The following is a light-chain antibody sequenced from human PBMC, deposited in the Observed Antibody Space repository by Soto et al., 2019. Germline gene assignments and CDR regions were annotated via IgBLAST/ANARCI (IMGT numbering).Light chain of an antibody. CDR1: HFISSY. Sequence: DIQMTQSPSSLSASVGDRVTITCRARHFISSYLNWYQQKPGKAPNLLIYTACSLQSGVPSSFCGGVSGSDLTLHINSLLPEDFATYFCQQSYSSPFTFGQETKLDI. CDR2: TAC. J-gene: IGKJ2*01. V-gene: IGKV1-39*01. CDR3: QQSYSSPFT.